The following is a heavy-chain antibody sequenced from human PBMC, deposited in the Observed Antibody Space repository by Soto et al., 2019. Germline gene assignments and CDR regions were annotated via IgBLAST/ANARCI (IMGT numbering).Heavy chain of an antibody. D-gene: IGHD2-2*01. J-gene: IGHJ6*02. V-gene: IGHV3-48*02. Sequence: VQLVESGGGLVQPGGSLRLSCAASGFTFSSYSMNWVRQAPGKGLEWVSYISSSSSTIYYADSVKGRFTISRDNAKNSLYLQMNSLRDEDTAVYYCARYCSSTSCYGVSYYYYGMDVWGQGTTVTVSS. CDR2: ISSSSSTI. CDR3: ARYCSSTSCYGVSYYYYGMDV. CDR1: GFTFSSYS.